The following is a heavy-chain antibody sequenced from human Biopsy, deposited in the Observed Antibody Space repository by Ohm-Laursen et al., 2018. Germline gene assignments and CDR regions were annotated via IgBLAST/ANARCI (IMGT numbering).Heavy chain of an antibody. Sequence: GSLRLSCTASGFTFNNYWMHWVRQAPGKGLEWVSYISSSGTTIYYADSVKGRFTIPRDNAKDSLYLQMNSLRAEDTAVYYCASGEGLRLGEFSHLDVWGQGTTVTVSS. J-gene: IGHJ6*02. CDR1: GFTFNNYW. D-gene: IGHD3-16*02. CDR2: ISSSGTTI. V-gene: IGHV3-11*01. CDR3: ASGEGLRLGEFSHLDV.